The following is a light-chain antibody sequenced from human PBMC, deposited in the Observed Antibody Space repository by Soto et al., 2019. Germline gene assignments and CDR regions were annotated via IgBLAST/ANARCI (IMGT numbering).Light chain of an antibody. CDR1: GRDIGAYDY. CDR3: SSYTTSYFYV. CDR2: GVK. J-gene: IGLJ1*01. Sequence: QSVLTQPASVSGSPGQSITISCTGSGRDIGAYDYVSWYQQHPGKAPKLIIYGVKNRPSGFSNRFSASKSAFTASLTISGLQTEDEADYYCSSYTTSYFYVFGPGTKLTVL. V-gene: IGLV2-14*01.